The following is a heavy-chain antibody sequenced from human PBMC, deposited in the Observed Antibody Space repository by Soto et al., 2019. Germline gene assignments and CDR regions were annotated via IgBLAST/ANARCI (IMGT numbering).Heavy chain of an antibody. CDR1: GGSISGYY. J-gene: IGHJ5*02. Sequence: QLQLQESGPGLVKPSETLSLTCPVSGGSISGYYWSWLRQPPGKGLEWIAFIHYTGSSNSNPSLKSRATISVDTSKTQFSLKLSSVTAADTAVYYCARHSNEYRKSLDSWGQGTLVTVSS. CDR3: ARHSNEYRKSLDS. D-gene: IGHD5-18*01. CDR2: IHYTGSS. V-gene: IGHV4-59*08.